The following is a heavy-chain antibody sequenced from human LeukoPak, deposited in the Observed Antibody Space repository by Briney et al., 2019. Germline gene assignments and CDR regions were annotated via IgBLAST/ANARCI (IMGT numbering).Heavy chain of an antibody. CDR2: IWYDGSNK. CDR3: ARDLSSGWTFDY. D-gene: IGHD6-19*01. CDR1: GFTFSSYG. J-gene: IGHJ4*02. Sequence: GGSLRLSCAASGFTFSSYGMHWVRQAPGRGLEGVAVIWYDGSNKYYADSVKGRFTISRDNSKNTLYLQMNSLRAEDTAVYYCARDLSSGWTFDYWGQGTLVTVSS. V-gene: IGHV3-33*01.